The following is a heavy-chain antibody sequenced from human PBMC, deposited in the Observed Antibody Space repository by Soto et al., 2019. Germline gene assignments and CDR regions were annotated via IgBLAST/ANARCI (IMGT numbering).Heavy chain of an antibody. CDR1: GYSFTSYW. J-gene: IGHJ6*02. V-gene: IGHV5-51*01. CDR2: IYPGDSDT. D-gene: IGHD4-4*01. CDR3: ARQPMTTVTTYYYYYGMDV. Sequence: WESLKISCKGSGYSFTSYWIGWVRQMPGKGLEWMGIIYPGDSDTRYSPSFQGQVTISADKSISTAYLQWSSLKASDTAMYYCARQPMTTVTTYYYYYGMDVWGQGTTVTVSS.